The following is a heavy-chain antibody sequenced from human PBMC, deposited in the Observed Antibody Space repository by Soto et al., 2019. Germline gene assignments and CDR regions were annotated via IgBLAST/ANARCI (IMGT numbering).Heavy chain of an antibody. D-gene: IGHD4-17*01. Sequence: GGSLRLSCAASGFIFSSYAMSWVRQAPGKGLEWVSGISGSGGSTYYADSVKGRFTISRDNSKNTLYLQMNSLRVEDTAVYYCAKAPPVTTLRPYYYYYMDVWGKGTTVTVSS. CDR3: AKAPPVTTLRPYYYYYMDV. J-gene: IGHJ6*03. CDR1: GFIFSSYA. CDR2: ISGSGGST. V-gene: IGHV3-23*01.